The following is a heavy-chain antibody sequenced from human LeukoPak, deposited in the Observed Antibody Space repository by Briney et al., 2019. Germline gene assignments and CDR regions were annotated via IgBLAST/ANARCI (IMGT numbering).Heavy chain of an antibody. Sequence: SETLSLTCAVYGGSFSGYSWTWIRRPPGKGLEWIGEFNHSGSTNYNPSLKSRVTISVDTSKNQFSLKLTSVTAADTAVYYCARGEDVVSTVTGYWGQGTLVTVSS. D-gene: IGHD5/OR15-5a*01. CDR1: GGSFSGYS. V-gene: IGHV4-34*01. CDR2: FNHSGST. J-gene: IGHJ4*02. CDR3: ARGEDVVSTVTGY.